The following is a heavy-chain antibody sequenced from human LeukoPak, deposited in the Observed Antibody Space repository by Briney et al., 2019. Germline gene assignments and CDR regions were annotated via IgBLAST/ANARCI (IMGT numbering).Heavy chain of an antibody. V-gene: IGHV3-21*01. Sequence: GGSLRLSCAASGFTFSSYMLNWIRQAPGKGLEWVSSINSGSTYTYYTESVKGRFTVSRDNAKNSLFLQMNSLRAEDTAIYYCARSLTTLTYEGYWGQGTLVTVSS. J-gene: IGHJ4*02. CDR2: INSGSTYT. CDR1: GFTFSSYM. CDR3: ARSLTTLTYEGY. D-gene: IGHD1-1*01.